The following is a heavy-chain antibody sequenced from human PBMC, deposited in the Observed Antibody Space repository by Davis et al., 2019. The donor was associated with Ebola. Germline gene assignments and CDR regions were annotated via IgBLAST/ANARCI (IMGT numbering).Heavy chain of an antibody. CDR3: ASLLGGSTVITPHPVDY. J-gene: IGHJ4*02. CDR2: ISYYGSNK. Sequence: GESLKTSCAASGFTFNIFDMHWVRQAPGKGLEWVADISYYGSNKYYADSVKGRFTISRDNSKNTLYLQMNSLRAEDTAVYYCASLLGGSTVITPHPVDYWGQGTLVTVSS. CDR1: GFTFNIFD. V-gene: IGHV3-30*19. D-gene: IGHD3-16*01.